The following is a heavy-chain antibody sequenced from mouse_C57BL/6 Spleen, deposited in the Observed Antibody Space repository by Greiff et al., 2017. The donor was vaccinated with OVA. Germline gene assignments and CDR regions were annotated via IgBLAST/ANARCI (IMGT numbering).Heavy chain of an antibody. D-gene: IGHD1-1*01. CDR2: ISSGSSTI. J-gene: IGHJ2*01. V-gene: IGHV5-17*01. CDR1: GFTFSDYG. Sequence: EVKLVESGGGLVKPGGSLKLSCAASGFTFSDYGMHWVRQAPEKGLEWVAYISSGSSTIYYADTVKGRFTISRDNAKNTLFLQMTSLRAEDTAMYYCARRATVVEGLDYWGQGTTLTVSS. CDR3: ARRATVVEGLDY.